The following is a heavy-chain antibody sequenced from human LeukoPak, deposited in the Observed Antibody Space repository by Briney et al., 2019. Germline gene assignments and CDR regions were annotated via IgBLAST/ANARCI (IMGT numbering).Heavy chain of an antibody. V-gene: IGHV4-61*01. CDR3: ARINYYDSSGNHMYFQH. J-gene: IGHJ1*01. D-gene: IGHD3-22*01. CDR2: IYYSGST. CDR1: GGSVSSGSYY. Sequence: SETLSLTCTVSGGSVSSGSYYWSWIRQPPGKGLEWIGYIYYSGSTNYNPSLKSRVTISVDTSKNQFSLKLSSVTAADTAVHYCARINYYDSSGNHMYFQHWGQGSLVTVSS.